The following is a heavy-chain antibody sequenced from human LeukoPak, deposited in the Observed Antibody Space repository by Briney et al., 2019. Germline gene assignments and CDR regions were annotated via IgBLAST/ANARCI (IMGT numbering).Heavy chain of an antibody. CDR2: INHSGST. CDR3: ARQLGVPNYDILTGWYNWFDP. Sequence: PSETLSLTCAVYGGSFCGYYWSWIREPPGKGVEWIGEINHSGSTNYNPSLKSRVTISVDTSKNQFSLKLSSVTAADTAVYYCARQLGVPNYDILTGWYNWFDPWGQGTLVTVSS. V-gene: IGHV4-34*01. D-gene: IGHD3-9*01. J-gene: IGHJ5*02. CDR1: GGSFCGYY.